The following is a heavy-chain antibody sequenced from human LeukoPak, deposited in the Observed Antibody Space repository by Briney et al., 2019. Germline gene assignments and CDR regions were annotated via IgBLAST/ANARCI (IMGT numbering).Heavy chain of an antibody. J-gene: IGHJ4*02. CDR3: AKGRTNDY. D-gene: IGHD1/OR15-1a*01. CDR2: ISDTGGNT. V-gene: IGHV3-23*01. Sequence: YPGGSLRLSCAASGFTFSTYAMSWVRQTPERGLEWVSAISDTGGNTFYADSVKGRFTISRDNSKNTLYLQMNSLGAEDTAIYYCAKGRTNDYWGQGTLVTVSS. CDR1: GFTFSTYA.